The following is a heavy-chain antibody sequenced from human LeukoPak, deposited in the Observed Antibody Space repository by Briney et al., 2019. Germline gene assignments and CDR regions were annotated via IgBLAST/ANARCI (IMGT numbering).Heavy chain of an antibody. CDR2: IIPIFGTA. Sequence: SVKVSCKASGATFSSYAISWGRQAPGQGLEWMGGIIPIFGTANYAQKFQGRVTITADESTSTAYMELSSLRSEDTAVYYCARDQAYRSGWYSLGWFDPWGQGTLVTVSS. CDR3: ARDQAYRSGWYSLGWFDP. D-gene: IGHD6-19*01. CDR1: GATFSSYA. J-gene: IGHJ5*02. V-gene: IGHV1-69*01.